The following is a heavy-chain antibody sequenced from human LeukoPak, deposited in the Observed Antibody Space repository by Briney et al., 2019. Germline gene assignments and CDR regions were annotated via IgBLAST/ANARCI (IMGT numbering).Heavy chain of an antibody. Sequence: GGSLRLSCAASGFTFSSYAMSWVPQAPGKGPEWVSAISCSGGSTYYADSVKGRFTISRDNSKNTLYLQMNSLRAEDTAVYYCAKVAGCGCSGGSCYCVDYWGQGTLVTVSS. V-gene: IGHV3-23*01. CDR2: ISCSGGST. CDR3: AKVAGCGCSGGSCYCVDY. J-gene: IGHJ4*02. CDR1: GFTFSSYA. D-gene: IGHD2-15*01.